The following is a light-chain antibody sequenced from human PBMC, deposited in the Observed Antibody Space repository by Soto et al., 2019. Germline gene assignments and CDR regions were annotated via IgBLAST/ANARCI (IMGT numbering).Light chain of an antibody. CDR1: ALPKQY. CDR3: QSADSSGTFVV. CDR2: IDS. V-gene: IGLV3-25*03. J-gene: IGLJ2*01. Sequence: SSELTQPPSVSVSPGQTARITCSGDALPKQYAYWYQQKPGQAPVLVIYIDSERPSGIPERFSGSSSGTTVTLTISGVQAEDEADYYCQSADSSGTFVVFGGGTKLTVL.